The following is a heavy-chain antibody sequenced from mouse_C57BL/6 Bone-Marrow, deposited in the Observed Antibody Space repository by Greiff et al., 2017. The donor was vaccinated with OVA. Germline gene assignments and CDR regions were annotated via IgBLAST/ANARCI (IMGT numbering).Heavy chain of an antibody. V-gene: IGHV1-74*01. J-gene: IGHJ1*03. CDR1: GYTFTSYW. CDR2: IHPSDSDT. CDR3: AIERLSTVVRYWYFDV. Sequence: QVQLQQPGAELVKPGASVKVSCNASGYTFTSYWMHWVKQRPGQGLEWIGRIHPSDSDTNYNQKFKGKATLTVDKSSSTAYMQLSSLTSEDSAVYYCAIERLSTVVRYWYFDVWGTGTTVTVSS. D-gene: IGHD1-1*01.